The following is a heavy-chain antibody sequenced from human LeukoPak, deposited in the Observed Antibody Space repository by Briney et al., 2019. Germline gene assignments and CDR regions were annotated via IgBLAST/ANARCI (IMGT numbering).Heavy chain of an antibody. D-gene: IGHD3-16*02. CDR1: GYTFTSYG. J-gene: IGHJ4*02. Sequence: ASVKVSCKASGYTFTSYGISWVRQAPGQGLEWMGWISAYNGNTNYAQKLQGRVTMTTETSTSTAYMELRSLRSDDTAVYYCARESSYDYVWGSYRSSDYFDYWGQGTLVTVSS. CDR3: ARESSYDYVWGSYRSSDYFDY. CDR2: ISAYNGNT. V-gene: IGHV1-18*01.